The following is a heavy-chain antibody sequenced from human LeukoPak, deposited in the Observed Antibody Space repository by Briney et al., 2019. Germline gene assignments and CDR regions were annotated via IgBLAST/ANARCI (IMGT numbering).Heavy chain of an antibody. CDR3: AKDLSSAITSALVLDV. CDR1: GFTFDDYA. CDR2: ITWNRDNI. J-gene: IGHJ6*02. V-gene: IGHV3-9*01. Sequence: GGSLRLSCTVSGFTFDDYAMHWVRHAPGKGLEWVAGITWNRDNIGYGDSVKGRFAISRDNVKNVLYLQMNSLRPEDTALYYCAKDLSSAITSALVLDVWGQGTTV. D-gene: IGHD3-22*01.